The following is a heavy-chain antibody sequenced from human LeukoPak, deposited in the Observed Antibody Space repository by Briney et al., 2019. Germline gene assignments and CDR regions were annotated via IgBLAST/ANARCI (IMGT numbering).Heavy chain of an antibody. CDR2: ISGSGDST. D-gene: IGHD3-22*01. J-gene: IGHJ4*02. V-gene: IGHV3-23*01. CDR1: GFTFKSYA. Sequence: GGSLRLSCAASGFTFKSYAMSWVRQAPGKGLEWVSGISGSGDSTYYADSVKGRFTVSRDNSKNTLYLQMNSLRVEDTAVYYCARVAAWDSSGYLFDYWGQGTLVTVSS. CDR3: ARVAAWDSSGYLFDY.